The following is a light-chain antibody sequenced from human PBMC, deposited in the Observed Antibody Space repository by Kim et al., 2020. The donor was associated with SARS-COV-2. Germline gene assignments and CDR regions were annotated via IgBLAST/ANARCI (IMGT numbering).Light chain of an antibody. CDR1: QSVSTS. CDR2: DAS. Sequence: PGSRATRSCRASQSVSTSLSWYPHKPGQAPRLLIYDASNRATGIPDRFSGSGSGTDFTLTISSLESEDFAVYYCQQRSNWPPALTFGGGTKVDIK. V-gene: IGKV3-11*01. J-gene: IGKJ4*01. CDR3: QQRSNWPPALT.